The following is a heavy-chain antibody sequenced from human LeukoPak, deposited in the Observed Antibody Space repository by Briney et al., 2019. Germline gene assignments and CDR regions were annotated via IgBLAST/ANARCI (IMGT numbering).Heavy chain of an antibody. CDR3: ARDPTTVVTTPYYFDF. D-gene: IGHD4-23*01. Sequence: PSETLSLTCAVHGGSFSGYHWNWIRQSPGKRLEWIGEINDRGHTNYNPSLESRVTISVDTSKKQFSLKLNSVTAADTAVYYCARDPTTVVTTPYYFDFWGQGTLVTVSS. CDR1: GGSFSGYH. J-gene: IGHJ4*02. V-gene: IGHV4-34*01. CDR2: INDRGHT.